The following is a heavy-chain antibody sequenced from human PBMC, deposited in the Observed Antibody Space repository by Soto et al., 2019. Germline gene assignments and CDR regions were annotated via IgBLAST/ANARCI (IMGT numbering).Heavy chain of an antibody. CDR3: ARSKVLMVYAVHYYYYGMDV. CDR2: INHSGST. CDR1: GGSFSGYY. V-gene: IGHV4-34*01. D-gene: IGHD2-8*01. J-gene: IGHJ6*02. Sequence: SETLSLTCAVYGGSFSGYYWSWIRQPPGKGLEWIGEINHSGSTNYNPSLKSRVTISVDTSKNQFSLKLSSVTAADTAVYYCARSKVLMVYAVHYYYYGMDVWGQGTTVTVSS.